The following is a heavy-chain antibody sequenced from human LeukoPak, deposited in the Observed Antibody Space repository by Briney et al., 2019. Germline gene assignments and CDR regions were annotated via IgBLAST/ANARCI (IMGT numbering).Heavy chain of an antibody. CDR1: GFTVSNKY. D-gene: IGHD3-22*01. CDR3: AKEHYYDSSGPPWYFDL. Sequence: GGSLRLSCAASGFTVSNKYMTWVRQAPGKGLEWVSLIYSDGRTYYADSVKGRCTISRDNSKNTLYLQMNSLRAEDTAVYYCAKEHYYDSSGPPWYFDLWGRGTLVTVSS. V-gene: IGHV3-53*05. CDR2: IYSDGRT. J-gene: IGHJ2*01.